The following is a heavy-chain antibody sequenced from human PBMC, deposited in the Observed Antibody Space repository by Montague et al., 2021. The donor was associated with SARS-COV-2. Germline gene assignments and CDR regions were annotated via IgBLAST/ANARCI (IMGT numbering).Heavy chain of an antibody. Sequence: SETLSLTCTVSGVSISGYTYFWGWIRQPPGKGLEWIASVYYSGSTYYNPSLKSRVTISVDTSKNQSSLQVSSVTAADSAIYYCARHRVASGRNYFDPWGRGTRVTVSS. CDR1: GVSISGYTYF. CDR2: VYYSGST. J-gene: IGHJ5*02. V-gene: IGHV4-39*01. D-gene: IGHD1-7*01. CDR3: ARHRVASGRNYFDP.